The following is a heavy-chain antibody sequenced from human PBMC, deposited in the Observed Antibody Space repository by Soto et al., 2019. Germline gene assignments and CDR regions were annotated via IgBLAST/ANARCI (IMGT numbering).Heavy chain of an antibody. Sequence: GASVKVSCKASGGTFSSYTISWVRQAPGQGLDWMGRIIPILGIANYAQKFQGRVTITADKSTSTAYMELSSLRSEDTAVYYCASPYDSIGSGSGSILAFDYWGQGTLVTVSS. V-gene: IGHV1-69*02. CDR3: ASPYDSIGSGSGSILAFDY. CDR1: GGTFSSYT. J-gene: IGHJ4*02. CDR2: IIPILGIA. D-gene: IGHD3-22*01.